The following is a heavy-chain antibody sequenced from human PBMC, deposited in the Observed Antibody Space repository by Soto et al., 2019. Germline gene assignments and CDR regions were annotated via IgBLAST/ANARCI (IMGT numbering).Heavy chain of an antibody. Sequence: LSLTCAVSGYSISSGYYWGWIRQPPGKGLEWIGSIYHSGSTYYNPSLKSRVTISVDTSKNQFSLKLSSVTAADPAVYYCASEGYYDSSGYLRWFDAWGQGTLVTVSS. CDR1: GYSISSGYY. V-gene: IGHV4-38-2*01. J-gene: IGHJ5*02. D-gene: IGHD3-22*01. CDR2: IYHSGST. CDR3: ASEGYYDSSGYLRWFDA.